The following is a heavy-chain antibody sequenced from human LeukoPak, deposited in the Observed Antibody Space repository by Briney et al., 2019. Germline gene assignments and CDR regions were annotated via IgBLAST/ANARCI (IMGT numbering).Heavy chain of an antibody. Sequence: ASVKVSCKASGYTFTGYYMHWVRQAPGQGLEWMGWINPNSGGTNYAQKFQGRVTMTRDTSISTAYMELSRLRPDDTAVYYCARYSSSWDWFDPWGQGTLVTVSS. CDR1: GYTFTGYY. CDR2: INPNSGGT. J-gene: IGHJ5*02. D-gene: IGHD6-13*01. CDR3: ARYSSSWDWFDP. V-gene: IGHV1-2*02.